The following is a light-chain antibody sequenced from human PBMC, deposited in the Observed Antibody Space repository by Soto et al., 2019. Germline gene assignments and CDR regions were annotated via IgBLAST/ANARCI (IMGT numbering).Light chain of an antibody. CDR3: SSYTSTSAPV. Sequence: QSALTQPASVSGSPGQSITIFCTGSSSDVGGYNYVSWYQQHPGKAPKRMIYEVTNRPSGVSNRFSGSKSGNTASLTISGLQAEDEADYYCSSYTSTSAPVFGTGTKLTDL. V-gene: IGLV2-14*01. CDR1: SSDVGGYNY. J-gene: IGLJ1*01. CDR2: EVT.